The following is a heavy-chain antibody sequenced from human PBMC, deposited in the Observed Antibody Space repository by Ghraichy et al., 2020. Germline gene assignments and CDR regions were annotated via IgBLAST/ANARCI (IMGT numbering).Heavy chain of an antibody. CDR1: GGTFSNYA. V-gene: IGHV1-69*13. CDR3: ATRRLYYHHSGMFWRTGAFDI. D-gene: IGHD3-22*01. Sequence: SVKVSCKASGGTFSNYAITWVRQAPGQGLELMGRIIPVFGIATYAQNFQGRVTITADESTTTASMELNSLTSEDTAIYYCATRRLYYHHSGMFWRTGAFDIWGQGTMVIVSS. CDR2: IIPVFGIA. J-gene: IGHJ3*02.